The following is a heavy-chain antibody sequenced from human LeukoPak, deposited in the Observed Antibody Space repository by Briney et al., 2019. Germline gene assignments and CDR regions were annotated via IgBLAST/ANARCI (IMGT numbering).Heavy chain of an antibody. J-gene: IGHJ3*02. CDR3: AREQGAYYCGSGSYYKGAFDI. CDR2: IYYSGST. Sequence: PSETLSLTCTVSGGSISSYYWSWIRQPPGKGLEWIGYIYYSGSTNYNPSLKSRVTISVDTSKNQFSLKLSSVTAADTAVYYCAREQGAYYCGSGSYYKGAFDIWGQGTMVTVSS. V-gene: IGHV4-59*01. CDR1: GGSISSYY. D-gene: IGHD3-10*01.